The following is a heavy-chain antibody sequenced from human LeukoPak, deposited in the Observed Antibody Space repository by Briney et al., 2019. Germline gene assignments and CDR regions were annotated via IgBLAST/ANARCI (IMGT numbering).Heavy chain of an antibody. J-gene: IGHJ4*02. Sequence: GGSLRLSCAASGFTFSSYSMNWVRQAPGKGLEWVSSINNSSNYIYDADSVKGRFTISRDNAKNSLYLQMNSLRAEDTAVYYCARDRAPIRFLEWLAFDYWGQGTLVTVSS. CDR2: INNSSNYI. D-gene: IGHD3-3*01. V-gene: IGHV3-21*01. CDR3: ARDRAPIRFLEWLAFDY. CDR1: GFTFSSYS.